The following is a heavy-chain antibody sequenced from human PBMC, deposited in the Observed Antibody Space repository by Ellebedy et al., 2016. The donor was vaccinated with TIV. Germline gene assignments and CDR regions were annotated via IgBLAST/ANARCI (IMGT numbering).Heavy chain of an antibody. Sequence: PGGSLRLSCAASGFTFSTYAMSWVRQAPGKGLEWVSSISGGASNTHYADSVRGRFTISRDNSKHTLFLLMNSLRAEDTAVYYCARDPREWLVRGYFDCWGQGTLVTVSS. J-gene: IGHJ4*02. CDR2: ISGGASNT. CDR1: GFTFSTYA. V-gene: IGHV3-23*01. CDR3: ARDPREWLVRGYFDC. D-gene: IGHD6-19*01.